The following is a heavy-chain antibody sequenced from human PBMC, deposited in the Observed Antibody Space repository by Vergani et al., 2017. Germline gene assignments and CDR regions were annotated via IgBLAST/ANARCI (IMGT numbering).Heavy chain of an antibody. CDR2: ISGSGGST. Sequence: EVQLLESGGGLVQPGGSLRLSCAASGFTFSSYAMSWVRQAPGKGLEWVSAISGSGGSTYYVDSVKGRFTISRDNSQNTLYLQMNSLRAEDTAVYYCAKYKRYCSGGICTPRGCYFDYWGQGTLVTVSS. V-gene: IGHV3-23*01. D-gene: IGHD2-15*01. CDR3: AKYKRYCSGGICTPRGCYFDY. CDR1: GFTFSSYA. J-gene: IGHJ4*02.